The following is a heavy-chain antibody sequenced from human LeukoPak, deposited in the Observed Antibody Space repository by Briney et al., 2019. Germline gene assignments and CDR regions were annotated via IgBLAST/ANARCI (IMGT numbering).Heavy chain of an antibody. Sequence: GGSLRLSCAASGFTFSSYDIHWVRQAPGKGLEWVSYISSSGSTIYYADSVKGRFTISRDNAKNSLYLQMNSLRAEDTAVYYCARAAVLRYFDWLFYYYMDVWGKGTTVTISS. J-gene: IGHJ6*03. CDR3: ARAAVLRYFDWLFYYYMDV. D-gene: IGHD3-9*01. CDR2: ISSSGSTI. V-gene: IGHV3-48*03. CDR1: GFTFSSYD.